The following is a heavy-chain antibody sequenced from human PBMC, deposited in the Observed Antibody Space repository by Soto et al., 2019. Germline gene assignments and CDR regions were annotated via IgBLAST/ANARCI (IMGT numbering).Heavy chain of an antibody. J-gene: IGHJ3*02. CDR2: INPSGGST. CDR1: GYTFTSYY. V-gene: IGHV1-46*01. Sequence: ASVKVSCKASGYTFTSYYMHWVRQAPGQELEWMGIINPSGGSTSYAQKFQGRVTMTRDTSTSTVYMELSSLRSEDTAVYYCAGGRYYYYDSSGYYGIISGAFAIWGQGTMVTVSS. D-gene: IGHD3-22*01. CDR3: AGGRYYYYDSSGYYGIISGAFAI.